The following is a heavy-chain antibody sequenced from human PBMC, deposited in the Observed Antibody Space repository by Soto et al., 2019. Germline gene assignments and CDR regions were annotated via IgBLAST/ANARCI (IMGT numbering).Heavy chain of an antibody. V-gene: IGHV1-18*01. CDR3: ARAGAAPYYYYGLDV. D-gene: IGHD3-10*01. Sequence: ASVKVSCKTSGYTFSAYDIYWVRQAPGQGLEWMGWIRAYNGDTNYAQKLQTRVTMTTDKSTDTAYMDLRSLTSDDTAIYYCARAGAAPYYYYGLDVWGQGTTLTVSS. CDR1: GYTFSAYD. J-gene: IGHJ6*02. CDR2: IRAYNGDT.